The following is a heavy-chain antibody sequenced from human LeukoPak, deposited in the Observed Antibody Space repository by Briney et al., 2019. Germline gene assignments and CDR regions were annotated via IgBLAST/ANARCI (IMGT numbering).Heavy chain of an antibody. J-gene: IGHJ5*02. CDR1: GGTFSSYA. V-gene: IGHV1-69*04. D-gene: IGHD2-21*02. Sequence: SVKVSCKASGGTFSSYAISWVRQAPGQGLEWMGRIIPILGIANYAQKFQGRVTITADKSTSTAYMELSSLRSEDTAVYYRARTLTLPNWFDPWGQGTLVTVSS. CDR2: IIPILGIA. CDR3: ARTLTLPNWFDP.